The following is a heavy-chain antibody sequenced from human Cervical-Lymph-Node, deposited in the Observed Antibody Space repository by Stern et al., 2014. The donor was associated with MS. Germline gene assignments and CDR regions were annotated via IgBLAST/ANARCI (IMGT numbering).Heavy chain of an antibody. V-gene: IGHV4-31*03. CDR1: GVSISSCGSY. CDR2: VSFSGST. D-gene: IGHD5-24*01. J-gene: IGHJ4*02. CDR3: ANGGDEYNPIDY. Sequence: QLQLQESGPGLLKPSQTLSLSCTVSGVSISSCGSYWSWIRQLPGKGLAWIGYVSFSGSTSYNPSVTSRVSISVDTSKNQFSLNLRSVTAADTAVYYCANGGDEYNPIDYWGQGTLVIVST.